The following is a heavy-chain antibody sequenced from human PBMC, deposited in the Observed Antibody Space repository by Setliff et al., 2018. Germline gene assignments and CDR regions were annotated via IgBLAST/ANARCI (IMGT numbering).Heavy chain of an antibody. CDR1: DFIFNNAW. Sequence: PGGSLRLSCAASDFIFNNAWMNWVRQAPGKGLEWVGRFKSKTDGGTTDYAAPVKGRFTISRDYSKNTLFLQMNSLIIEDTAVYYCTTEPPRWYYFDSWGQGTLVTV. CDR2: FKSKTDGGTT. J-gene: IGHJ4*02. CDR3: TTEPPRWYYFDS. V-gene: IGHV3-15*07. D-gene: IGHD6-13*01.